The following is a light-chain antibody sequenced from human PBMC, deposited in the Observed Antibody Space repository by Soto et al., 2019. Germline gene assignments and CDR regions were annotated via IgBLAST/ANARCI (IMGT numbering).Light chain of an antibody. CDR2: GAS. V-gene: IGKV3-20*01. CDR1: QSVSNNY. J-gene: IGKJ1*01. CDR3: QQYGGSPTT. Sequence: EIVLTQSPGTLSLSPGERATLSCRASQSVSNNYLAWYQQKPGQAPRLLIYGASSRATGIPDRFSGSGSGTDFTLTISRLEPEDFEVYYCQQYGGSPTTFGQGTKVDIK.